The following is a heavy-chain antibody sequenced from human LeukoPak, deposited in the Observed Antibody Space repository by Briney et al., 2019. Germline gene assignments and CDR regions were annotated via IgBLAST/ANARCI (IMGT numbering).Heavy chain of an antibody. V-gene: IGHV4-39*07. Sequence: TSETLSLTCTVSGGSISSSSYYWSWIRQPPGKGLEWIGEINHSGSTNYNPSLKSRVTISVDTSKNQFSLKLSSVTAADTAVYYCARARRDGYKNLDYWGQGTLVTVSS. D-gene: IGHD5-24*01. CDR2: INHSGST. CDR1: GGSISSSSYY. CDR3: ARARRDGYKNLDY. J-gene: IGHJ4*02.